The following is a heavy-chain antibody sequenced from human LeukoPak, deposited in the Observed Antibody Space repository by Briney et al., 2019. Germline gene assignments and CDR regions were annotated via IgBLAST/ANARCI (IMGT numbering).Heavy chain of an antibody. CDR3: ARQSSATTTSDS. V-gene: IGHV3-66*04. CDR2: IYSGGTT. D-gene: IGHD4-17*01. CDR1: GFTVGASY. Sequence: GGSLRLSCVASGFTVGASYMSWVRQAPGKGLEWVTAIYSGGTTYYADSVKGRFTISRDNSQNTVYLQMDSLRVEDTAVYFCARQSSATTTSDSWGQGTLVTVPS. J-gene: IGHJ4*02.